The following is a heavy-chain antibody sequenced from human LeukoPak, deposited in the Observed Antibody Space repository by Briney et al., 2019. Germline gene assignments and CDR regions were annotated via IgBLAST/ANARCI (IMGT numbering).Heavy chain of an antibody. CDR2: MNPNSGNT. CDR1: GYTFTSYD. CDR3: ARGGLYSYGYLFDY. V-gene: IGHV1-8*01. J-gene: IGHJ4*02. D-gene: IGHD5-18*01. Sequence: ASVKVSCKASGYTFTSYDINWVRQATGQGLEWMGWMNPNSGNTGYAQKFQGRVTMTRNTSISTAYMELNSLRSEDTAVYYCARGGLYSYGYLFDYWGQGTLVTVSS.